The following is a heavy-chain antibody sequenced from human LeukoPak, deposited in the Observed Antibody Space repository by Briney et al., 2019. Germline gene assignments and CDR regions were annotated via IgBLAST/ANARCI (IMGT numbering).Heavy chain of an antibody. J-gene: IGHJ4*02. D-gene: IGHD2-15*01. V-gene: IGHV3-48*01. CDR2: ISSSSSTI. CDR3: ATKVVAAIPGY. CDR1: GFTFSSYS. Sequence: GGSLRLSCAASGFTFSSYSMNWVRQALGKGLEWVSYISSSSSTIYYADSVKGRFTISRDNAKNSLYLQMNSLRAEDTAVYYCATKVVAAIPGYWGQGTLVTVSS.